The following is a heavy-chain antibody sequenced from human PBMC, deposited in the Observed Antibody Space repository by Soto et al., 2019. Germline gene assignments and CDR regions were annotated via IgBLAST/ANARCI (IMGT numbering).Heavy chain of an antibody. V-gene: IGHV1-69*06. CDR3: ARHEPGYGDYDYYYGMDV. CDR1: GGTFSSYA. CDR2: IIPIFGTA. J-gene: IGHJ6*02. D-gene: IGHD4-17*01. Sequence: SVKVSCKASGGTFSSYAISWVRQAPGQGLEWMGGIIPIFGTANYAQKFQGRVTITADKSTSTAYMELSSLKASDTAMYYCARHEPGYGDYDYYYGMDVWGQGTTVTVSS.